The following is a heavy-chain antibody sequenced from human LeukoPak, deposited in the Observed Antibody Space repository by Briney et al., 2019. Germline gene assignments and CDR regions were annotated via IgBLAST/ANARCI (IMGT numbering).Heavy chain of an antibody. CDR2: INPNSGGT. Sequence: GASVKVSCKASGYTFTGYYMHWVRQAPGQGLEWMGWINPNSGGTNYAQKFQGRVTMTRDTSISTAYMELSRLRSDDTAVYYCARAPQHYYGSGRARGTDNWFDPWGQGTLVTVSS. CDR1: GYTFTGYY. J-gene: IGHJ5*02. D-gene: IGHD3-10*01. CDR3: ARAPQHYYGSGRARGTDNWFDP. V-gene: IGHV1-2*02.